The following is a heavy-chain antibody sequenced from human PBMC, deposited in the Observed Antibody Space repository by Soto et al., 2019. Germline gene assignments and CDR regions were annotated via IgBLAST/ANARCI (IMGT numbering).Heavy chain of an antibody. Sequence: PGGSLRLSCAVSGFTFSYYVLHWVRQAPGKGLEWVAMISYDGSNKYHADSVKGRFTISRDNSKNTLYLEMNTLRGDDTALYYCARDLGVSYYYGMDVWGQGTTVTVS. CDR2: ISYDGSNK. V-gene: IGHV3-30-3*01. D-gene: IGHD3-16*01. CDR1: GFTFSYYV. CDR3: ARDLGVSYYYGMDV. J-gene: IGHJ6*02.